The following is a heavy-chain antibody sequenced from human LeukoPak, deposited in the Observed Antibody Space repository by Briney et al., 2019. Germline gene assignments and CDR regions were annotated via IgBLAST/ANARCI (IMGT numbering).Heavy chain of an antibody. CDR1: KFTFNNYA. CDR2: ISGSGDNM. CDR3: AKDIKPRLAVAGLGLDY. Sequence: GGSLRLSCLASKFTFNNYAMTWVRQAPGKGLEWVSSISGSGDNMDYADSVKGRFTISRDNAKNSLYLQMNSLRAEDMALYYCAKDIKPRLAVAGLGLDYWGQGTLVTVSS. J-gene: IGHJ4*02. D-gene: IGHD6-19*01. V-gene: IGHV3-23*01.